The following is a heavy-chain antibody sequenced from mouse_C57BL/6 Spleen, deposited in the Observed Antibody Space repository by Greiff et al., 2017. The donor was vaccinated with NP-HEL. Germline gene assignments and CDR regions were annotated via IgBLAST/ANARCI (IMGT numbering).Heavy chain of an antibody. CDR2: INPSSGYT. CDR3: ARYILTVVAPNFDY. V-gene: IGHV1-4*01. D-gene: IGHD1-1*01. CDR1: GYTFTSYT. J-gene: IGHJ2*01. Sequence: VKLVESGAELARPGASVKMSCKASGYTFTSYTMHWVKQRPGQGLEWIGYINPSSGYTKYNQKFKDKATLTADKSSSTAYMQLSSLTSEDSAVYYCARYILTVVAPNFDYWGQGTTLTVSS.